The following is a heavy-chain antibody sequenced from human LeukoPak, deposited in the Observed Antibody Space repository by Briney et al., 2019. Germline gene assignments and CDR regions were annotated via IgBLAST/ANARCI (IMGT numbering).Heavy chain of an antibody. CDR2: IYPGDSDT. Sequence: GESLKISCKGSGYSFTSYWIGWARQMPGKGLEWMGIIYPGDSDTRYSPSFQGQVTISADKSISTAYLRWSSLKASDTAMYYCARGPSLLLWFGEFDYWGQGTLVTVSS. D-gene: IGHD3-10*01. V-gene: IGHV5-51*01. CDR3: ARGPSLLLWFGEFDY. CDR1: GYSFTSYW. J-gene: IGHJ4*02.